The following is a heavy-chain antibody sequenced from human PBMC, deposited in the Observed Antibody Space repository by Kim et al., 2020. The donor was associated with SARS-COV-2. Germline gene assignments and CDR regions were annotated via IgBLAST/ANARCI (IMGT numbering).Heavy chain of an antibody. CDR2: INSDGSST. CDR1: GFTFSSYW. D-gene: IGHD6-13*01. J-gene: IGHJ6*02. Sequence: GGSLRLSCAASGFTFSSYWMHWVRQAPGKGLVWVSRINSDGSSTSYADSVKGRFTISRDNAKNTLYLQMNSLRAEDTAVYYCARIGAAGMSAGMDVCGQGSTLADSS. CDR3: ARIGAAGMSAGMDV. V-gene: IGHV3-74*01.